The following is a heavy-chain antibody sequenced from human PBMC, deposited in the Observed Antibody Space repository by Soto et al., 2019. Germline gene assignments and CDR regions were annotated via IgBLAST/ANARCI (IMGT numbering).Heavy chain of an antibody. CDR3: AKNQGVELVPLATVDWFDP. CDR1: GFTFENFG. CDR2: ISGSGLNK. V-gene: IGHV3-23*01. Sequence: GGSLRLSCAASGFTFENFGMSWVRQAPGKGREWISSISGSGLNKYYADSVKGRFTISRDNSKNTVYLELSNLRTEDTAVYHCAKNQGVELVPLATVDWFDPWGQGPVVTVYS. D-gene: IGHD1-26*01. J-gene: IGHJ5*02.